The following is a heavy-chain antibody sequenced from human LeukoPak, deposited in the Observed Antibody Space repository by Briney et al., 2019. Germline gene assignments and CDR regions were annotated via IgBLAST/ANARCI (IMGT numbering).Heavy chain of an antibody. CDR3: ARGYYSSSRFDS. Sequence: GGSLRLSCAASGFPFSNYWMHWVRQAPGKELVWVSRVNSDGSTTNYADSVKGRFTISRDNAENTLYMRMNSLRPEDTAVYYCARGYYSSSRFDSWGQGTLVTVSS. J-gene: IGHJ4*02. D-gene: IGHD6-13*01. V-gene: IGHV3-74*01. CDR1: GFPFSNYW. CDR2: VNSDGSTT.